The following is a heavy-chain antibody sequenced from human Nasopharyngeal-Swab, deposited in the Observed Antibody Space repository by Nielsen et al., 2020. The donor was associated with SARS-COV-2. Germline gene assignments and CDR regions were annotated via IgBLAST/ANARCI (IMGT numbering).Heavy chain of an antibody. Sequence: WIRQPPGKGLEWVSYIGSSGGATYYADSVKGRFTISRDNSKNTLYLQMNSLRAEDTAVYYCAKDPYYDFWSGYYFDYWDQGTLVTVSS. J-gene: IGHJ4*02. CDR2: IGSSGGAT. CDR3: AKDPYYDFWSGYYFDY. D-gene: IGHD3-3*01. V-gene: IGHV3-23*01.